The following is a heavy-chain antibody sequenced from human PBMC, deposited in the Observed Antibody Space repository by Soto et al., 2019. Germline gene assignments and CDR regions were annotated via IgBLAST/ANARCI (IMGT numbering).Heavy chain of an antibody. Sequence: EVQLVESGGGLVKPGGTFGLSCAASDFTSSNALMTWARQAPGRGLEWVGRVKSKSDGGTTNYAAPVKGRFTISRVDSENTLYLQMNSLKAEDTGMYYCTTGSTGRDYWGQGTLVTVSS. CDR3: TTGSTGRDY. CDR1: DFTSSNAL. CDR2: VKSKSDGGTT. J-gene: IGHJ4*02. D-gene: IGHD3-10*01. V-gene: IGHV3-15*01.